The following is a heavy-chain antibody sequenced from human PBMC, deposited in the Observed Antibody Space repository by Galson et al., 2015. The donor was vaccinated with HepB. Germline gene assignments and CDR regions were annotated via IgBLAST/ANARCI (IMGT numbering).Heavy chain of an antibody. CDR1: GFTFSSYG. D-gene: IGHD6-6*01. J-gene: IGHJ4*02. V-gene: IGHV3-30*03. CDR3: AALSDSSSSKPHDY. CDR2: ISYDGSNK. Sequence: SLRLSCAASGFTFSSYGMHWVRQAPGKGLEWVAVISYDGSNKCYADSVKGRFTISRDNSKNTLYLQMNSLRAEDTAVYYCAALSDSSSSKPHDYWGQGTLVTVSS.